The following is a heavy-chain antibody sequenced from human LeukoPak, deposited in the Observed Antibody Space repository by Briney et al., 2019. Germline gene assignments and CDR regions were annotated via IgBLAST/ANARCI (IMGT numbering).Heavy chain of an antibody. V-gene: IGHV4-34*01. D-gene: IGHD1-26*01. CDR1: GGSFSGYY. CDR2: INHSGST. Sequence: KASETLSLTCAVYGGSFSGYYWSWIRQPPGKGLEWIGEINHSGSTNYNPSLKSRVTISVDTSKNQFSLKLSSVTAADTAVYYCARDLGSMTDHYFDYWGQGTLVTVSS. CDR3: ARDLGSMTDHYFDY. J-gene: IGHJ4*02.